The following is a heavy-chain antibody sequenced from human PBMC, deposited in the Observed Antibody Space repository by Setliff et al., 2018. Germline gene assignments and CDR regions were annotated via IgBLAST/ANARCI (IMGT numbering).Heavy chain of an antibody. Sequence: GASVKVSCKASGGTFSGYAISWVRQAPGQGLEWMGGIIPIFGTANYAQKFQGRVTITTDESTSTAYMELSSLRSEDTAVYYCARGRSLLWFGELSRPYYFDYWGQGTLVTVSS. J-gene: IGHJ4*02. CDR3: ARGRSLLWFGELSRPYYFDY. CDR1: GGTFSGYA. V-gene: IGHV1-69*05. CDR2: IIPIFGTA. D-gene: IGHD3-10*01.